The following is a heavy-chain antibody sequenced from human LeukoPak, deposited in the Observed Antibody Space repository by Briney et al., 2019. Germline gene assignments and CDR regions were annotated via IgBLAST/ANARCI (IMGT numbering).Heavy chain of an antibody. D-gene: IGHD1-26*01. CDR1: GYTLTELS. CDR3: ATEYRYSGSYSDFDY. J-gene: IGHJ4*02. V-gene: IGHV1-24*01. CDR2: FDPEDGET. Sequence: ASVKVSCKVSGYTLTELSMHWVRQAPGKGLEWMGGFDPEDGETIYAQKFQGRVTMTEDTSTDTAYMELRSFRSEDTAVYYCATEYRYSGSYSDFDYWGQGTLVTVSS.